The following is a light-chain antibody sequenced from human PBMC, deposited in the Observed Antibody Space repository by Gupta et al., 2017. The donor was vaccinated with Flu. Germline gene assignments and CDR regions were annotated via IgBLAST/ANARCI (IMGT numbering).Light chain of an antibody. CDR3: QQSYSSPLT. V-gene: IGKV1-39*01. CDR2: AVS. Sequence: DIQMTQSPSSLSAFVGDRVTITCRASQSTSGCLNWYQQEPGKAPKLLIYAVSNLQNGVPSRFSGSGSGTDFTLTISSLQPEDSATYYCQQSYSSPLTFGGGTKVEIK. CDR1: QSTSGC. J-gene: IGKJ4*01.